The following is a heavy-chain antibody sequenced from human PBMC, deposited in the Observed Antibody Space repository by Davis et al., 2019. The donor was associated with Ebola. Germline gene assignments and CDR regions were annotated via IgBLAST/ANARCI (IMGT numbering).Heavy chain of an antibody. J-gene: IGHJ4*02. V-gene: IGHV1-58*01. Sequence: SVPVSCKASGFTFTRSAVQWVRQARGKRLEWVGWIVVCSGNTNYAHKLQERVTITRDMLTITAYLDVSSLRAEDTAVYYCAADQGGTTPFDYWGQGTLVTGSS. CDR1: GFTFTRSA. D-gene: IGHD1-1*01. CDR2: IVVCSGNT. CDR3: AADQGGTTPFDY.